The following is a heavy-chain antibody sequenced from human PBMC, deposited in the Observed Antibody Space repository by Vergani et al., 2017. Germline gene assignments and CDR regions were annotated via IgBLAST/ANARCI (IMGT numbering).Heavy chain of an antibody. CDR1: GYTFTSYG. J-gene: IGHJ6*02. Sequence: QVQLVQSGAEVKKPGASVKVSCKASGYTFTSYGISWVRQAPGQGLEWMGRIIPILGIANYAQKFQGRVTITADKSTSTAYMELSSLRSEDTAVYYCARVWNWNYARKVLTDYYGMDVWGQGTTVTVSS. CDR3: ARVWNWNYARKVLTDYYGMDV. D-gene: IGHD1-7*01. V-gene: IGHV1-69*04. CDR2: IIPILGIA.